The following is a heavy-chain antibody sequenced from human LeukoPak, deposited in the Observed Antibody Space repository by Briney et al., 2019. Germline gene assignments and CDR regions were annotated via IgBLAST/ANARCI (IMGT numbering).Heavy chain of an antibody. D-gene: IGHD3-10*01. CDR3: ASNNQIGPSRPVLLWLDY. CDR1: GYTFTGYY. CDR2: INPNSGGT. V-gene: IGHV1-2*02. Sequence: ASVKVSCKASGYTFTGYYMHWVRQAPGQGLEWMGWINPNSGGTNYAQKFQGRVTMTRDTSISTAYMELSRLRSEDTAVYYCASNNQIGPSRPVLLWLDYWGQGTLVTVSS. J-gene: IGHJ4*02.